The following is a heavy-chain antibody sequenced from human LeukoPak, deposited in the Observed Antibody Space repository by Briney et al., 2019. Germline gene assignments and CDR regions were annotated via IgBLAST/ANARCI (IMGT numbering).Heavy chain of an antibody. V-gene: IGHV3-23*01. J-gene: IGHJ3*02. D-gene: IGHD2-2*01. Sequence: GGTLRLSCAASGFTFSSYGTSWVRQAPGKGLEWVSAISGSGGSTYYADSVKGRFTISRDNSKSTLYLQMNSLRAEDTAVYYCAKVKQEDIVVVPAEGAFDIWGQGTMVTVSS. CDR2: ISGSGGST. CDR3: AKVKQEDIVVVPAEGAFDI. CDR1: GFTFSSYG.